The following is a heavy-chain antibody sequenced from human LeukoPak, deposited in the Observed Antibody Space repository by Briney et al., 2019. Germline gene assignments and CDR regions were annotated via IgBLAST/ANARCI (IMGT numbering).Heavy chain of an antibody. CDR3: ARVAVGATRVDFDY. D-gene: IGHD1-26*01. J-gene: IGHJ4*02. CDR1: GFTFSSYS. Sequence: GWSLRLSCAASGFTFSSYSMTWVRQAPGKGLEWISYIRSSGSPIYYADSVRGRFTISKDNAKNSLYLQMNSLRDEDTAVYYCARVAVGATRVDFDYWGQGTLVTVSS. CDR2: IRSSGSPI. V-gene: IGHV3-48*02.